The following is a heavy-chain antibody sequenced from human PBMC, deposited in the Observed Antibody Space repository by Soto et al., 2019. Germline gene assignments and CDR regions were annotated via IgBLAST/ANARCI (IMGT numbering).Heavy chain of an antibody. D-gene: IGHD1-26*01. Sequence: SETLSLTCTVSGDSISSGGSYWTWIRQHPGQGLEWIGYTYYIGSPYYNPSLQSRVTISVDTSKNQVSLKLSSVTAADTAVYYCARAGGTVAAINFYGLDVWGQGTTVTVSS. CDR1: GDSISSGGSY. CDR3: ARAGGTVAAINFYGLDV. V-gene: IGHV4-31*03. CDR2: TYYIGSP. J-gene: IGHJ6*02.